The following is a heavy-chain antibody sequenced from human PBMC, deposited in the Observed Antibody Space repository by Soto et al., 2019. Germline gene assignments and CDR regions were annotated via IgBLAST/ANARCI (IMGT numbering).Heavy chain of an antibody. CDR3: ARGIDCSGASRYSGYYYYYMDV. Sequence: AETLSLTCAVYGGSFSGYYWSWVRQPPGKGGEWSGEINHSGSTNYNPSLKSRVTISVDTSKNQFSLKLSSVTAADTAVYYCARGIDCSGASRYSGYYYYYMDVWRNGTTVTVSS. J-gene: IGHJ6*03. V-gene: IGHV4-34*01. CDR1: GGSFSGYY. CDR2: INHSGST. D-gene: IGHD2-15*01.